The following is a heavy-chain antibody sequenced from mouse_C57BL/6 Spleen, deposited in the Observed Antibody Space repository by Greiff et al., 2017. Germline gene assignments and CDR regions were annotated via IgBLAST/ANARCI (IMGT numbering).Heavy chain of an antibody. CDR3: ARLSITTVVAHWYFDV. Sequence: QVQLQQPGAELVKPGASVKLSCKASGYTFTSYWMHWVKQRPGRGLEWIGRIDPNSGGTKYNEKFKSKATLTVDKPSSTAYMQRSSLTSEDSAVYYCARLSITTVVAHWYFDVWGTGTTVTVSS. V-gene: IGHV1-72*01. J-gene: IGHJ1*03. D-gene: IGHD1-1*01. CDR1: GYTFTSYW. CDR2: IDPNSGGT.